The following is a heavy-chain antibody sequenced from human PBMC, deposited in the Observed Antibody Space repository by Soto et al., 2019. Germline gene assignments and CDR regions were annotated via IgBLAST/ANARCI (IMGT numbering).Heavy chain of an antibody. V-gene: IGHV3-30*14. CDR1: GFTFSSYA. CDR3: ARDIVSREDY. D-gene: IGHD1-26*01. J-gene: IGHJ4*02. Sequence: QVHLVESGGGMVQSGRTLRLSCAASGFTFSSYAMHWVRQAPGKGLEWVAVISHDGNNTYYADSVKGRFTISRDNSKNTPNIQMNSLGPEDTGVYHCARDIVSREDYWGQGTLVTVSS. CDR2: ISHDGNNT.